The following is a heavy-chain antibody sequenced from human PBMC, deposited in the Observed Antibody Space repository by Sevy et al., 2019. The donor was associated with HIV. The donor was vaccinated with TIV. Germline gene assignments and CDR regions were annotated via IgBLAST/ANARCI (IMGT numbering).Heavy chain of an antibody. J-gene: IGHJ4*02. CDR2: IGTAGDT. Sequence: GGSLRLSCAASGFNFSSYDMHWVRQATGKGLEWVSAIGTAGDTYYPGSVKGRFTISRENAKNSLYLQMNSLRAGDTAVYYCARAYTAMAEYYFDYWGQGTLVTVSS. V-gene: IGHV3-13*01. CDR3: ARAYTAMAEYYFDY. D-gene: IGHD5-18*01. CDR1: GFNFSSYD.